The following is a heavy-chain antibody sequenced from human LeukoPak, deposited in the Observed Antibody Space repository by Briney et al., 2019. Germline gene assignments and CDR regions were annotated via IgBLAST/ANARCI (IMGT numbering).Heavy chain of an antibody. CDR2: MDSGGST. D-gene: IGHD3-10*01. CDR3: ARDRGANWFDP. CDR1: GFTVSSNY. V-gene: IGHV3-66*01. J-gene: IGHJ5*02. Sequence: GGSLRLSCAASGFTVSSNYMNWVRQAPGKGLEWVSVMDSGGSTYYAGSVKGRFTISRDNSKNTLYLQMNSLRAEDTAVYYCARDRGANWFDPWGQGTLVTVSS.